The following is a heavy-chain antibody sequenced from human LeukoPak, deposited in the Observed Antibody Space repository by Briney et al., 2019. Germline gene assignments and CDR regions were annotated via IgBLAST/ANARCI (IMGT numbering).Heavy chain of an antibody. CDR1: GGSISSSSYY. V-gene: IGHV4-39*07. Sequence: SETLSLTCTVSGGSISSSSYYWSWIRQPPGKGLEWIGEINHGGSTNYNPSLKSRVTVSVDTSKNQFSLKLSSVTAADTAVYYCARGLTFRGGWYGAFDFWGQGTMVTVSS. CDR3: ARGLTFRGGWYGAFDF. CDR2: INHGGST. J-gene: IGHJ3*01. D-gene: IGHD6-19*01.